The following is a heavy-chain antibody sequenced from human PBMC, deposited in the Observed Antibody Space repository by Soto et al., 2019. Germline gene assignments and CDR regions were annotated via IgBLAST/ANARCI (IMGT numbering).Heavy chain of an antibody. Sequence: SETLSLTCAVYGGSFSGYYWSWIRQPPGKGLEWIGEINHSGSTNYNPSLKSRVTISVDTSKNQFSLKLSSVTAADTAVYYCAKCSSSSLSGGDMKYYFDYWGQGTLVTVSS. CDR3: AKCSSSSLSGGDMKYYFDY. D-gene: IGHD6-6*01. V-gene: IGHV4-34*01. CDR1: GGSFSGYY. CDR2: INHSGST. J-gene: IGHJ4*02.